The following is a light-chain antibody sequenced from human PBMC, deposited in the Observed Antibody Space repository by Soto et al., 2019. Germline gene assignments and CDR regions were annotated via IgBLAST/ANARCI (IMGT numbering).Light chain of an antibody. CDR3: SSYTTSSTDV. V-gene: IGLV2-14*01. CDR2: EVT. Sequence: QSVLTQPASVSGSPGQSITISCTGTSSDVGRFNFVSWFQQHPGKAPKLLIYEVTKRPSGVSTRFSGSKSGNTASLTISGLQTEDEADYYCSSYTTSSTDVFGTGTKATVL. CDR1: SSDVGRFNF. J-gene: IGLJ1*01.